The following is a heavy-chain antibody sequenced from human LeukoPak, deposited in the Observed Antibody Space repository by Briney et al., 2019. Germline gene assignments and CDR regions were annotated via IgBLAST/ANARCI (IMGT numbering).Heavy chain of an antibody. Sequence: GRSLRLSCAASGFTFSTYDMHWVRQAPGKGLEWVTVISYDGSTKYLADSVKGRFTISRDNSKNTLYLQMNSLRAEDTAVYFCAKDFKNKLDYSNSYFDYWGQGTLVTVSS. CDR2: ISYDGSTK. V-gene: IGHV3-30*18. J-gene: IGHJ4*02. CDR3: AKDFKNKLDYSNSYFDY. CDR1: GFTFSTYD. D-gene: IGHD4-11*01.